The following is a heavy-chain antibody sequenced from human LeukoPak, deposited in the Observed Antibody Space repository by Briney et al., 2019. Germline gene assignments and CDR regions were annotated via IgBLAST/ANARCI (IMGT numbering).Heavy chain of an antibody. Sequence: TPSETLSLTCTVSGGSISSYYWSWIRQPPGKGLEWIGYIYYSGSTNYNPSLKSRVTISVDTSKNQFSRKLSSVTAADTAVYYCAREGYYDSSGKRGFDYWGQGTLVTVSS. J-gene: IGHJ4*02. CDR1: GGSISSYY. D-gene: IGHD3-22*01. CDR2: IYYSGST. V-gene: IGHV4-59*01. CDR3: AREGYYDSSGKRGFDY.